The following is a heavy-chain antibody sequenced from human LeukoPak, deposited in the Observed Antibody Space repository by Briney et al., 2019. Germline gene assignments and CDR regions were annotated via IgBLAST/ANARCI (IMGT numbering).Heavy chain of an antibody. V-gene: IGHV4-4*07. CDR2: IYTSGST. J-gene: IGHJ4*02. CDR3: ARDGYSSGWPFDY. Sequence: SETLSLTCAVYGGSFSGYYWSWIRQPAGKGLEWIGRIYTSGSTNYNPSLKSRVTMSVDTSKNQFSLKLSSVTAADTAVYYCARDGYSSGWPFDYWGQGTLVTVSS. D-gene: IGHD6-19*01. CDR1: GGSFSGYY.